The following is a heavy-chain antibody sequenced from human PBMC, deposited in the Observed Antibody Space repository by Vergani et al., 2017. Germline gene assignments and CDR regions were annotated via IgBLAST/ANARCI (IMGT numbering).Heavy chain of an antibody. CDR1: GFTFSSYG. D-gene: IGHD6-13*01. Sequence: QVQLVESGGGVVQPGRSLRLSCAASGFTFSSYGMHWVRQAPGKGLEWVAVIWYDGSNKYYADSVKGRFTISRDNSKNTLYLQMNSLRAEDTAVYYCARDPGAAGAYYYYYGMDVWGQGTTVTVSS. CDR3: ARDPGAAGAYYYYYGMDV. J-gene: IGHJ6*02. V-gene: IGHV3-33*01. CDR2: IWYDGSNK.